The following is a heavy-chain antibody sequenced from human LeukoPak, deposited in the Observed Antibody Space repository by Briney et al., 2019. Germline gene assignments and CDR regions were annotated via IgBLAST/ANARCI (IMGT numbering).Heavy chain of an antibody. CDR3: ARRTGSGYRDAFDI. D-gene: IGHD3-22*01. CDR2: IYYSGST. CDR1: GGSISSYY. J-gene: IGHJ3*02. V-gene: IGHV4-59*08. Sequence: SETLSLTCTVSGGSISSYYWSWIRQPPGKGLEWIGYIYYSGSTNYNPSLKSRVTISVDTSKNQFSLKLSSVTAADTAVYYCARRTGSGYRDAFDIWGQGTMVTVSS.